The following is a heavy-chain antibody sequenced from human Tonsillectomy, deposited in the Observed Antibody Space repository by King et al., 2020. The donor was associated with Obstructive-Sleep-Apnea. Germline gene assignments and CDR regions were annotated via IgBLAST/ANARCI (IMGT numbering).Heavy chain of an antibody. CDR1: GFTFSSYG. CDR3: AKDGGSGSYWGEYYFDY. Sequence: VQLVESGGGVVQPGRSLRLSCAASGFTFSSYGMHWVRQAPGKGLEWVAVISYDGSNKYYADSVKGRFTISRDNSKNTLYLQMNSLRAGETAVYYCAKDGGSGSYWGEYYFDYWGQGTLVTVSS. D-gene: IGHD1-26*01. V-gene: IGHV3-30*18. J-gene: IGHJ4*02. CDR2: ISYDGSNK.